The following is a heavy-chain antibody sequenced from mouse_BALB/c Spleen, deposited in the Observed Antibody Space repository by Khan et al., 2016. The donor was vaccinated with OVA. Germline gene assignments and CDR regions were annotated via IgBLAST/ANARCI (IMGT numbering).Heavy chain of an antibody. D-gene: IGHD1-1*02. CDR1: GYSFTDYL. Sequence: QVQLQQSGAELARPGTSVKVSCKASGYSFTDYLIDWVNQRPGQGLEWIGVINPGSGGTNYNEKFTGQATLTADTSSSTAYMQLSSLTSDDSATCFDARGGYGSLAYWGQGTLVTVSA. J-gene: IGHJ3*01. CDR2: INPGSGGT. V-gene: IGHV1-54*01. CDR3: ARGGYGSLAY.